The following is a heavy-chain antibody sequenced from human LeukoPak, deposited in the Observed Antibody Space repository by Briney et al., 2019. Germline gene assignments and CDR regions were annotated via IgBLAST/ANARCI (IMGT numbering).Heavy chain of an antibody. Sequence: SETLSLTCPVSGGSLSSDYWSWIRQPPAKGLEWIGYIYYSGSTSYNPSLKSRVTIPVDTSKNQLPLKLRSVTAAATAVYYCARDRGTAAAGPDFDYWGQGTLVTVSS. J-gene: IGHJ4*02. V-gene: IGHV4-59*01. CDR1: GGSLSSDY. CDR3: ARDRGTAAAGPDFDY. D-gene: IGHD6-13*01. CDR2: IYYSGST.